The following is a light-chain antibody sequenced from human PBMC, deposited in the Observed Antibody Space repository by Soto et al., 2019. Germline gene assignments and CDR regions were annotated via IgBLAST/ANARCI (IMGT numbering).Light chain of an antibody. CDR1: SSDVGGYNY. J-gene: IGLJ1*01. Sequence: QSVLTQPPSVSAAPGQNVTISCTGTSSDVGGYNYVSWYQQHPGKAPKLMIYDVSKRPSGVPDRFSGSKSGNTASLTISGLQAEDEADYYCCSYAGSYVFGTGTKLTVL. CDR3: CSYAGSYV. V-gene: IGLV2-11*01. CDR2: DVS.